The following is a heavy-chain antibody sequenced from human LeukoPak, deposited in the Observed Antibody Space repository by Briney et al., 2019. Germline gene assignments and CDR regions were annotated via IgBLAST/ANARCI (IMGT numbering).Heavy chain of an antibody. CDR2: IGSSGSPT. CDR1: GFAFSSYN. V-gene: IGHV3-48*02. J-gene: IGHJ6*02. Sequence: PGGPLRLSCAASGFAFSSYNMNWVRQAPGKGLEWISYIGSSGSPTHYADSVRGRFTISRDNAKNSLYLQMNSLRDEDTAVYYCARRPYSDSSGRLSDVWGQGTTVTVSS. D-gene: IGHD3-22*01. CDR3: ARRPYSDSSGRLSDV.